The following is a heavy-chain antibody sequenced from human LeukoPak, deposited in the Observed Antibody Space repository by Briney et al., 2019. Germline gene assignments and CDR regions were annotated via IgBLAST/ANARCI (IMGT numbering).Heavy chain of an antibody. Sequence: ASVKVSCKASGYTFTSYDINWVRQATGQGLEWMGWMSPSSGNTGYAQKFQGRVTMTRNTSISTAYMELSSLRSEDTAVYYCARGVAAALERWGQGTLVTVSS. CDR3: ARGVAAALER. D-gene: IGHD6-13*01. CDR1: GYTFTSYD. CDR2: MSPSSGNT. V-gene: IGHV1-8*01. J-gene: IGHJ4*02.